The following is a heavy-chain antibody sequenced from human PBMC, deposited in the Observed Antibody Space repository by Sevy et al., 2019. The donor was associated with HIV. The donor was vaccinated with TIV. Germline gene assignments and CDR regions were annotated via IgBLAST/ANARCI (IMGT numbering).Heavy chain of an antibody. Sequence: ASVKVSCKASGYTFTSQYMHWVRQAPGQGLEWMGIINPSGGSTSYSQKFQGRVTMTRDTSTSTVHMELSSLRSEDTAVYYCARDSDNYGILTGYYPFDYWGQGTLVTVSS. D-gene: IGHD3-9*01. V-gene: IGHV1-46*01. J-gene: IGHJ4*02. CDR1: GYTFTSQY. CDR2: INPSGGST. CDR3: ARDSDNYGILTGYYPFDY.